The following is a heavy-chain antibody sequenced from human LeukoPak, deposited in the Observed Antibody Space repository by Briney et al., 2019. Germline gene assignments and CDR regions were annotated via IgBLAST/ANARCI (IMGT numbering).Heavy chain of an antibody. CDR1: GFTFSSCW. V-gene: IGHV3-7*01. Sequence: GGSLRLSCAASGFTFSSCWMSWVRQAPGKGLEWVANIKQDGSEKYYVDSVKGRFTISRDNAKNSLYLQMNSLRAEDTAVYYCARGQWLSNDAFDIWGQGTMVTVSS. J-gene: IGHJ3*02. CDR3: ARGQWLSNDAFDI. CDR2: IKQDGSEK. D-gene: IGHD6-19*01.